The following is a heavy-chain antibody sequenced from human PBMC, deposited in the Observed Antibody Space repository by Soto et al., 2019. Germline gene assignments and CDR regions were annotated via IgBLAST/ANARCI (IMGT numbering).Heavy chain of an antibody. D-gene: IGHD1-1*01. V-gene: IGHV3-21*01. Sequence: GSLRLSCAASGFAFNSYSVNFFRQAPGKGLEWVASISSGSVYTDFADSVKGRFTISRDDVTNSVSLQMDSLRVEDTGIYYCARYDAFKAFDLWGQGTMVTVSS. CDR2: ISSGSVYT. J-gene: IGHJ3*01. CDR1: GFAFNSYS. CDR3: ARYDAFKAFDL.